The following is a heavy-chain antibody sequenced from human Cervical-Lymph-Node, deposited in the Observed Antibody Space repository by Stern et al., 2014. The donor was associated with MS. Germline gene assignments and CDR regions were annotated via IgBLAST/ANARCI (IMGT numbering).Heavy chain of an antibody. CDR2: INRDATTI. Sequence: EVQLVESGGGLVQPGGSLRLSCVASGFTFRNYWMHWVRQGPGKGLVWVARINRDATTITHADSVKGRFTISRDNAKNTLYLQMNSLRVEDTAVYYCTKDTYGPEDYWGQGTSVTVSS. V-gene: IGHV3-74*03. J-gene: IGHJ4*02. CDR3: TKDTYGPEDY. D-gene: IGHD3-10*01. CDR1: GFTFRNYW.